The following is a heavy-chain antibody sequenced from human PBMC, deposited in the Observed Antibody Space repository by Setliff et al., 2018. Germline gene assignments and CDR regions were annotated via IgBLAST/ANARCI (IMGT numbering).Heavy chain of an antibody. Sequence: PGGSLRLSCAASGFTFSSYWMHWVRQAPGKGLVWVSRINRDGSASSYADSVKGRFTISRDNAKRTLFLQMNSLRGEDTAVYYCARDPDYDYWDAFAIWGQGTMVTVSS. J-gene: IGHJ3*02. CDR2: INRDGSAS. CDR1: GFTFSSYW. CDR3: ARDPDYDYWDAFAI. V-gene: IGHV3-74*01. D-gene: IGHD3-16*01.